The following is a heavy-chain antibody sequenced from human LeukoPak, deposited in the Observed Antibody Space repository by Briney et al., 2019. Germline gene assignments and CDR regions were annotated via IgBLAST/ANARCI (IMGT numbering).Heavy chain of an antibody. V-gene: IGHV4-4*02. J-gene: IGHJ4*02. CDR2: IYHSGST. CDR3: WYSGCASGFDY. CDR1: GGSISSGNW. D-gene: IGHD1-26*01. Sequence: PSETLSLTCAVSGGSISSGNWWSWVRQPPGKGLEWIGEIYHSGSTNYNPSLKSRVTISVDKSKNQFSLSLSSVTAADTAVYYCWYSGCASGFDYWGQGTLVTVSS.